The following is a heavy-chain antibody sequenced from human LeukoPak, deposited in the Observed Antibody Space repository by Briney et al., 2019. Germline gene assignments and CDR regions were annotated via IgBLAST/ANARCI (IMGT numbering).Heavy chain of an antibody. CDR3: ARVVRGRQWIQLWLLPDYFDY. CDR2: ISSSSSYI. J-gene: IGHJ4*02. Sequence: GGSLRLSCAASGFTFSSYSMNWVRQAPGKGLEWVSSISSSSSYIYYADSVKGRFTISRDNAKNSLYLQMNSLRAEDTAVYYCARVVRGRQWIQLWLLPDYFDYWGQGTLVTVSS. CDR1: GFTFSSYS. V-gene: IGHV3-21*04. D-gene: IGHD5-18*01.